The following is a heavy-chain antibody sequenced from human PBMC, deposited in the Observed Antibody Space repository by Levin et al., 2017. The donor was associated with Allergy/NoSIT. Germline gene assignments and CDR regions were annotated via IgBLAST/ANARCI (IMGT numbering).Heavy chain of an antibody. D-gene: IGHD2-15*01. Sequence: PGGSLRLSCAASGFTFDDYGMSWVRQAPGKGLEWVSGINWNGGSTGYADSVKGRFTISRDNAKNSLYLQMNSLRAEDTALYYCARGIIGYCSGGSCYAFLSETPFDYWGQGTLVTVSS. CDR1: GFTFDDYG. CDR3: ARGIIGYCSGGSCYAFLSETPFDY. V-gene: IGHV3-20*04. CDR2: INWNGGST. J-gene: IGHJ4*02.